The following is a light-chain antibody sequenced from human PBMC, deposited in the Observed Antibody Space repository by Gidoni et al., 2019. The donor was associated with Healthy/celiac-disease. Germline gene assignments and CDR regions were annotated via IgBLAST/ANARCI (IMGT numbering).Light chain of an antibody. Sequence: EIVMTQSPATPSVSPGERATLSCRASQSVSSNLDWYQQKPGQAPRLLIYGAATRATSIPARFSGSGSGTEFTLTISSLQSEDFAVYYCQQYNNWPPIFTFGPGTKVDIK. CDR2: GAA. CDR3: QQYNNWPPIFT. CDR1: QSVSSN. J-gene: IGKJ3*01. V-gene: IGKV3-15*01.